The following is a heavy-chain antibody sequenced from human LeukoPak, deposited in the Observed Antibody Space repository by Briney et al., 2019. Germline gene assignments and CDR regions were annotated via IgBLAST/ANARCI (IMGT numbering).Heavy chain of an antibody. CDR1: GFTFSSYG. Sequence: PGRSLRLSCAASGFTFSSYGMSWVRQAPGKGLEWVSAISGSGGSTYYADSVKGRFTISRDNSKNTLYLQMNSLRAEDTAVYYCAKTVIGLVPAAMYYFDYWGQGTLVTVSS. CDR2: ISGSGGST. D-gene: IGHD2-2*01. J-gene: IGHJ4*02. CDR3: AKTVIGLVPAAMYYFDY. V-gene: IGHV3-23*01.